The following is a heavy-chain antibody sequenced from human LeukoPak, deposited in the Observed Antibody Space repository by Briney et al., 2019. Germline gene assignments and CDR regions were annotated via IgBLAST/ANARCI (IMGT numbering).Heavy chain of an antibody. CDR3: ARDDPDEVVPAAIAADDAFGI. CDR1: GFTFSSYW. CDR2: IKQDGSEK. Sequence: GGSLRLSCVASGFTFSSYWMSWVRQAPGKGLEWVANIKQDGSEKNYVDSVKGRFTISRDDAKNSLFLHMSSLGAEDTAVYYCARDDPDEVVPAAIAADDAFGIWGQGTMVTVSS. J-gene: IGHJ3*02. V-gene: IGHV3-7*01. D-gene: IGHD2-2*01.